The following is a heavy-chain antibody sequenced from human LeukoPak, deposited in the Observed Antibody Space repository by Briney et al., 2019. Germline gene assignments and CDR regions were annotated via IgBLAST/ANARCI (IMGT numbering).Heavy chain of an antibody. CDR3: SRVLYSSGWVFGGYCAMDV. Sequence: PGGSLRLSCSASGFTFSTYWMSWVRQAPGKGLEWVSSIERSSTYKYYADSVKGRFTVSRNNAENSLYLQMNSLRAEDTAVYYCSRVLYSSGWVFGGYCAMDVWGQGTTVTVSS. CDR1: GFTFSTYW. D-gene: IGHD6-19*01. V-gene: IGHV3-21*01. CDR2: IERSSTYK. J-gene: IGHJ6*02.